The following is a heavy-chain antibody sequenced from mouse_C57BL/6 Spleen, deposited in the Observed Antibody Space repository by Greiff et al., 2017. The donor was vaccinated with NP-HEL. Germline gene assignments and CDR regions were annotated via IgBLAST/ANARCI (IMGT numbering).Heavy chain of an antibody. V-gene: IGHV1-52*01. CDR2: IDPSDSET. Sequence: VQLQQPGAELVRPGSSVKLSCKASGYTFTSYWMHWVKQRPIQGLEWIGNIDPSDSETHYNQKFKDKATLTVDKSSSTAYMQLSSLTSEDSAVYYCARSGSSGPFAYWGQGTLVTVSA. CDR3: ARSGSSGPFAY. J-gene: IGHJ3*01. D-gene: IGHD3-2*02. CDR1: GYTFTSYW.